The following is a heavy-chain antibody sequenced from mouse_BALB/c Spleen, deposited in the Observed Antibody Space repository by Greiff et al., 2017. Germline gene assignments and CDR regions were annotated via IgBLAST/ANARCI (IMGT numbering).Heavy chain of an antibody. CDR2: ISYSGST. D-gene: IGHD1-1*01. J-gene: IGHJ1*01. Sequence: EVHLVESGPGLVKPSQSLSLTCTVTGYSITSDYAWNWIRQFPGNKLEWMGYISYSGSTSYNPSLKSRISITRDTSKNQFFLQLNSVTTEDTATYYCARHITTVVAHWYCDVWGAGTTVTVSS. CDR1: GYSITSDYA. CDR3: ARHITTVVAHWYCDV. V-gene: IGHV3-2*02.